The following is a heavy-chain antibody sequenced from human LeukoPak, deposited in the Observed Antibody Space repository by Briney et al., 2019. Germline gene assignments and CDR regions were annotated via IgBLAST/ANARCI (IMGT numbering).Heavy chain of an antibody. J-gene: IGHJ5*02. CDR1: GFTFSSNG. V-gene: IGHV3-23*01. D-gene: IGHD6-13*01. Sequence: PGGTLRLSCAASGFTFSSNGMTWVRRAPGKGLEWVSTISDSGGGAYYADSVKGRFTISRDSSRSTLYLQMHSLRAEDTAVYYCAKDRPYISSWYGCSTPWGQGTLVTVSS. CDR2: ISDSGGGA. CDR3: AKDRPYISSWYGCSTP.